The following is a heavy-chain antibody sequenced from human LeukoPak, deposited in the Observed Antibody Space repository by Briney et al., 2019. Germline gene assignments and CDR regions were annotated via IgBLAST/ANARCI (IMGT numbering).Heavy chain of an antibody. CDR2: INPSGGST. D-gene: IGHD1-1*01. J-gene: IGHJ4*02. CDR3: ARVGDWNDLVY. Sequence: ASVKVSCKASGYTFTSYYMHWVRQAPGQGLEWMGIINPSGGSTSYAQKFQGRVTMTRDTSKNQFSLKLSSVTAADTAVYYCARVGDWNDLVYWGQGTLVTVSS. CDR1: GYTFTSYY. V-gene: IGHV1-46*01.